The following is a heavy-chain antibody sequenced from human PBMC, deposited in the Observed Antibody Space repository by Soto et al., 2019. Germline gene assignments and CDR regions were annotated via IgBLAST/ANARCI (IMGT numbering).Heavy chain of an antibody. CDR2: IGGSNTDR. CDR1: RFIFSDYA. J-gene: IGHJ5*01. CDR3: AKDSVSYNGKWDWFDS. V-gene: IGHV3-23*01. Sequence: DVQLLQSGGGLVQPGGSLTLSCAASRFIFSDYAMNWVRQAPGKGLEWVSSIGGSNTDRYYADSVKGRFIISRDNSKNTMYLKMNSLRDDDTAVYYCAKDSVSYNGKWDWFDSWGQGPLVTVSS. D-gene: IGHD1-26*01.